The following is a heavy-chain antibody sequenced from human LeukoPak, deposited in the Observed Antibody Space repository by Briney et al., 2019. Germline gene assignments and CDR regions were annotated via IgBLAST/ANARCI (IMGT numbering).Heavy chain of an antibody. J-gene: IGHJ6*03. CDR3: TTGLRWARPYYMDV. V-gene: IGHV3-15*01. CDR2: IKSKTDGGTT. Sequence: GGSLRLSCAASGFTFSNAWMSWVRQAPGKGLEWVGRIKSKTDGGTTDYPAPVKGRFTISRDDSKNTLYLQMNSLKTEDTAVYYCTTGLRWARPYYMDVWGKGTTVTVSS. D-gene: IGHD4-23*01. CDR1: GFTFSNAW.